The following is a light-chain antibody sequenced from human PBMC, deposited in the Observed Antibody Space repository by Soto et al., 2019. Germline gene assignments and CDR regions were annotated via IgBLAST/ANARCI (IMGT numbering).Light chain of an antibody. CDR2: VAS. CDR1: HSISRY. Sequence: DIDITHSPSSLCASVGDRVTITCRASHSISRYLNWYQQKPGKAPKLLIYVASSLQSGVPSRFSGSGSGTDFTLTISSLQPEDFATYSCQQTYTTPETFGQGTKVDIK. CDR3: QQTYTTPET. V-gene: IGKV1-39*01. J-gene: IGKJ1*01.